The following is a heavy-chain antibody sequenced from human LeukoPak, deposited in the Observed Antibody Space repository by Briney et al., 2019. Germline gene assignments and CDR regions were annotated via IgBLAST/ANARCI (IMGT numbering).Heavy chain of an antibody. CDR2: INPNRGGT. V-gene: IGHV1-2*02. CDR3: ARLYYYDNSGYKYNWFDP. Sequence: ASVKVSCKASGYTFTGYYMHWVRQAPGQGLEWMGWINPNRGGTDYAQNFQGRVTMTRDTSISTAYMELIRLRPDDTAVYYCARLYYYDNSGYKYNWFDPWGQGTLVTVSS. CDR1: GYTFTGYY. D-gene: IGHD3-22*01. J-gene: IGHJ5*02.